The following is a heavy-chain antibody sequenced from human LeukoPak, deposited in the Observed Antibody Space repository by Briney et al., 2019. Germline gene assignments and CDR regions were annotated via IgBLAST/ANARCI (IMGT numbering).Heavy chain of an antibody. CDR1: GGSISSSSYY. J-gene: IGHJ5*02. Sequence: SETLSLTCTVSGGSISSSSYYWGWIRQPPGKGLEWIGSIYYSGSTYYNPSLKSRVTISVDTSKNQFSLKLSSVTAADTAVYYCARHRSGSSWFAPWGQGTLVTVSS. CDR3: ARHRSGSSWFAP. D-gene: IGHD6-19*01. CDR2: IYYSGST. V-gene: IGHV4-39*01.